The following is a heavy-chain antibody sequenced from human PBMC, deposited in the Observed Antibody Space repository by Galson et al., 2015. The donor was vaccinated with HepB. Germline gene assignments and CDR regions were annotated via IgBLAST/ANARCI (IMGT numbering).Heavy chain of an antibody. CDR3: ARASGYSYGRDALDI. CDR1: GFTFSSYD. Sequence: SLRLSCAASGFTFSSYDMHWVRQAAGKGLEWVSAIGTAGDTYYPGSVKGRFTISRENAKNSLYLQMNSLRAGDTAVYYCARASGYSYGRDALDIWGQGTMVTVSS. D-gene: IGHD5-18*01. CDR2: IGTAGDT. J-gene: IGHJ3*02. V-gene: IGHV3-13*04.